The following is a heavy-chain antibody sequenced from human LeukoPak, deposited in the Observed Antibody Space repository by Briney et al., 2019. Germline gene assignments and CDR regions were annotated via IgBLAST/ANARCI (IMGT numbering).Heavy chain of an antibody. CDR3: ARDLPDY. Sequence: GGPLRLPCAGSGFIFSSYWMSWVRQAPGKGLEWVANIKQDGSEKFYVDSVKGRFTISRDNAKNSLYLQMNSLRAEDTAVYYCARDLPDYWGQGTLVTVSS. CDR1: GFIFSSYW. V-gene: IGHV3-7*01. J-gene: IGHJ4*02. CDR2: IKQDGSEK.